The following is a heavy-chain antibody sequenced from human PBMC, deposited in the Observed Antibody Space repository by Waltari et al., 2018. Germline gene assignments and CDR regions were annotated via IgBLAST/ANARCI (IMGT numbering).Heavy chain of an antibody. CDR3: ARVRGRGICLDS. CDR2: VHGTGRT. CDR1: GDSMGSMDW. Sequence: RLQQSGPGLVKPSESLTLTCAVSGDSMGSMDWWSWVRQSPGQGLEWIGQVHGTGRTNYIPPPASRVTISSDASNDRFSLKMPFPAAADTAMYYCARVRGRGICLDSWGQGTLGTVSP. D-gene: IGHD2-15*01. J-gene: IGHJ5*01. V-gene: IGHV4-4*02.